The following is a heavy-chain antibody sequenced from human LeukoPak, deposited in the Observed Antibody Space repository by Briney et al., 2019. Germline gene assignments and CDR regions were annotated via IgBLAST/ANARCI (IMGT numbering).Heavy chain of an antibody. CDR2: IIPIFGTA. CDR3: ARDRRSRDYFDY. CDR1: GGTFSSYA. Sequence: GASVKVSCKASGGTFSSYAISWVRQAPGQGLEWMGGIIPIFGTANYAQKFQGRVTITADESTSTAYMELSSLRSEDTAVYYCARDRRSRDYFDYWGQGTLVTVSS. D-gene: IGHD3-3*01. J-gene: IGHJ4*02. V-gene: IGHV1-69*13.